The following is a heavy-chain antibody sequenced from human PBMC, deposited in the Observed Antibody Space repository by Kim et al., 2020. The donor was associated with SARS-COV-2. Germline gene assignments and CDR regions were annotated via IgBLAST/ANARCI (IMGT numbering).Heavy chain of an antibody. CDR3: AREDWYFDL. Sequence: SETLSLTCAVYGGSFSDYYWSWIRQPPGKRLEWIGEINHSGSTNYNPSLKSRVTISLDTSKNQFSLMLSSVTAADTALYYCAREDWYFDLWGRGTLVTVSS. J-gene: IGHJ2*01. CDR2: INHSGST. CDR1: GGSFSDYY. V-gene: IGHV4-34*01.